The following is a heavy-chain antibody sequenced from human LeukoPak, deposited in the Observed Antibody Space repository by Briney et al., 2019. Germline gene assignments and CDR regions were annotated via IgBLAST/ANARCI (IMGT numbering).Heavy chain of an antibody. CDR3: ARVSAGDDYDILTGYFTKLDY. Sequence: RASVTVSCKASGYTFTSYGISWVRQAPGQGLEWMGWISAYNGNTNYAQKLQGRVTMTTDTSTSTAYMELRSLRSDDTAVYYCARVSAGDDYDILTGYFTKLDYWGQGTLVTVSS. D-gene: IGHD3-9*01. CDR1: GYTFTSYG. V-gene: IGHV1-18*01. J-gene: IGHJ4*02. CDR2: ISAYNGNT.